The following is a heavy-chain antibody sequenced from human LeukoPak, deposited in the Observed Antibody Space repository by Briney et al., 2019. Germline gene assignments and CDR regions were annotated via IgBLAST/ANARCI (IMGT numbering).Heavy chain of an antibody. Sequence: ASVKVSCKASGYTFTSYAMNWVRQAPGQGLEWMGWINTNTGNPTYAQGFTGRFVFSLDTSVSTAYLQISRLKAEDTAVYYCARGSPTNVDTAMVDYWGQGTLVTVSS. V-gene: IGHV7-4-1*02. D-gene: IGHD5-18*01. CDR3: ARGSPTNVDTAMVDY. CDR2: INTNTGNP. CDR1: GYTFTSYA. J-gene: IGHJ4*02.